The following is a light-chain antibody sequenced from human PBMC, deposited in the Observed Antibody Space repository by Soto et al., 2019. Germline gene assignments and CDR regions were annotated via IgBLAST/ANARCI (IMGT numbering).Light chain of an antibody. Sequence: EIVLTQSPGTLSLSPGERATLSCRASQSVGRDFLAWYQQKPGQAPRLLIYHASNRATGIPDRFSGSGSGTDFTLTISRLEPEDFANFYCQQYASSPLTFGGGTKEEIK. CDR1: QSVGRDF. V-gene: IGKV3-20*01. J-gene: IGKJ4*01. CDR2: HAS. CDR3: QQYASSPLT.